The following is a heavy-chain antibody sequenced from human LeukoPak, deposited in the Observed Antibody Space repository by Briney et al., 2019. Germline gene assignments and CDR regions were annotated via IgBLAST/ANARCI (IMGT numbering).Heavy chain of an antibody. CDR1: GYTFTSYG. D-gene: IGHD1-26*01. V-gene: IGHV1-18*01. J-gene: IGHJ4*02. CDR2: ISGFNGNT. Sequence: ASVKVSCKASGYTFTSYGISWVRQAPGQGLDWMGWISGFNGNTHYAQKVQGRVTMTADTSTTTAYMELRRLRSDDTAVYYCARDARSGSYFYDYWGQGTLVTVSS. CDR3: ARDARSGSYFYDY.